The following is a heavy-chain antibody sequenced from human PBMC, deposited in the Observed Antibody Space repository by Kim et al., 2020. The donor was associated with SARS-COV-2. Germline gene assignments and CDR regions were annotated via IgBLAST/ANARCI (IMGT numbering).Heavy chain of an antibody. CDR1: GGSISSGGYY. CDR3: AREHIVYYDILTGSGWFDP. V-gene: IGHV4-31*03. D-gene: IGHD3-9*01. CDR2: IYYSGST. Sequence: SETLSLTCTVSGGSISSGGYYWSWIRQHPGKGLEWIGYIYYSGSTYYNPSLKSRVTISVDTSKNQFSLKLSSVTAADTAVYYCAREHIVYYDILTGSGWFDPWGQGTLVTVSS. J-gene: IGHJ5*02.